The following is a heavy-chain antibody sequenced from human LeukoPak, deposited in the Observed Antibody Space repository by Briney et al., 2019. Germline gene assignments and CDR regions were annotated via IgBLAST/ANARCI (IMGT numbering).Heavy chain of an antibody. CDR2: INLNNGFT. D-gene: IGHD3/OR15-3a*01. Sequence: GASVKDSCKSSGYTFSDYFVHWVRRAPGQGLEWMGWINLNNGFTDYAHNLQGRVTMTRDTSITTAYMELSGLTSDDTAVYYCARDDPRDLVDIDYWGQGTLVTVSS. CDR3: ARDDPRDLVDIDY. V-gene: IGHV1-2*02. CDR1: GYTFSDYF. J-gene: IGHJ4*02.